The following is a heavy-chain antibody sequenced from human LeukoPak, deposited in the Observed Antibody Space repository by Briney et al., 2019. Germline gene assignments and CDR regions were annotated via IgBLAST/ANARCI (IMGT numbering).Heavy chain of an antibody. CDR2: VKEDGSEK. V-gene: IGHV3-7*04. J-gene: IGHJ4*02. D-gene: IGHD6-13*01. Sequence: PGGSLRPSCAASGFTFSRFWMSWVRQAPGKGLEWVANVKEDGSEKYYVDSVKGRFTISRDNAKNSLYLQMNSLRAEDTAVYYCARYGSIVAAGTFDYWGQGTLVTVSS. CDR3: ARYGSIVAAGTFDY. CDR1: GFTFSRFW.